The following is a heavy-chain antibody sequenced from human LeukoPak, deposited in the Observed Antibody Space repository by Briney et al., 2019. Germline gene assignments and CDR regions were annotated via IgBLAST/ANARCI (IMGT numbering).Heavy chain of an antibody. D-gene: IGHD6-19*01. CDR3: ARQEGRTTGWYVH. V-gene: IGHV4-39*01. CDR2: IYYSGST. J-gene: IGHJ4*02. CDR1: DGSISSSTYY. Sequence: SETLSLTCIVFDGSISSSTYYWGWIRQPPGKGLEWIGTIYYSGSTYYNPSLKSRVTISVDMSKNEFSLNLNSVTAADTAIYYCARQEGRTTGWYVHWGQGALVTVSS.